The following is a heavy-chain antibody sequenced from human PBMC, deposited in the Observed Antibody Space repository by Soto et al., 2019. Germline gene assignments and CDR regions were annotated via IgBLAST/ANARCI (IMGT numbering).Heavy chain of an antibody. CDR2: ISAYNGNT. Sequence: QVQLVQSGAEVKKPGASVKVSCKASGYTFTSYGISWVRQAPGQGLEWMGWISAYNGNTNYAQTLQGRVTMTTDTSTSTAYMELRSLRSDDTAVYYCARDRSYGEVNGDDGFDIWGQGTMVTVSS. CDR1: GYTFTSYG. V-gene: IGHV1-18*01. J-gene: IGHJ3*02. D-gene: IGHD3-10*01. CDR3: ARDRSYGEVNGDDGFDI.